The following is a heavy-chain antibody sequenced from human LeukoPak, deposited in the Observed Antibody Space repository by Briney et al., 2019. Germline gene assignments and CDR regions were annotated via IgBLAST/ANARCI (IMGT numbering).Heavy chain of an antibody. CDR2: INPNSGGT. CDR1: GYTFTGYY. V-gene: IGHV1-2*02. J-gene: IGHJ6*03. Sequence: ASVKVSCKASGYTFTGYYMHWVRQAPGQGLEWMGWINPNSGGTNYAQKFQGRVTVTRDTSISTAYMELSRLRSDDTTVYYCARDSNIVVVPAARGYMDVWGKGTTVTVSS. CDR3: ARDSNIVVVPAARGYMDV. D-gene: IGHD2-2*01.